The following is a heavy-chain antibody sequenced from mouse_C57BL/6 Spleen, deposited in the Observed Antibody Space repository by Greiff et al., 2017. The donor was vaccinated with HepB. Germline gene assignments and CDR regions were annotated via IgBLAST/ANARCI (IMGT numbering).Heavy chain of an antibody. CDR1: GFTFSSYA. CDR2: ISSGGDYI. V-gene: IGHV5-9-1*02. CDR3: TRDHYYGSSYYAMDY. D-gene: IGHD1-1*01. J-gene: IGHJ4*01. Sequence: EVQLVESGEGLVKPGGSLKLSCAASGFTFSSYAMSWVRQTPEKRLEWVAYISSGGDYIYYADTVKGRFTISRDNARNTLYLQMSSLKSEDTAMYYCTRDHYYGSSYYAMDYWGHGTSVTVSS.